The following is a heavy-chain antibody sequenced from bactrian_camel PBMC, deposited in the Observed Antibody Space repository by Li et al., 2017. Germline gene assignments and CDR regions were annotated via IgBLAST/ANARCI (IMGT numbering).Heavy chain of an antibody. D-gene: IGHD5*01. V-gene: IGHV3S53*01. Sequence: HVQLVESGGGSVQVGGSLRLSCEGSGYDKPNYCMGWYRQAPGKEREGVAAIDSDGSTSYADSVKGRFAISKDNAKNTLYLQMNSLKPEDTAIYYCAALEGMGWGPVGGVCSKYAMDYWGKGTQVTVS. CDR1: GYDKPNYC. J-gene: IGHJ7*01. CDR2: IDSDGST.